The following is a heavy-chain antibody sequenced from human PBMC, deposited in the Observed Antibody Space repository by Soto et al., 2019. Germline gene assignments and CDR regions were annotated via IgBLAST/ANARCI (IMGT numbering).Heavy chain of an antibody. CDR3: ARGNCSSTSCPWGDYYYYGMDV. CDR1: GGSISSYY. V-gene: IGHV4-59*01. D-gene: IGHD2-2*01. CDR2: IYYSGST. J-gene: IGHJ6*02. Sequence: PSETLSLTXTVSGGSISSYYWSWIRQPPGKGLEWSGYIYYSGSTNYNPSLKSRVTISVDTSKIQFSLKLSSVTAADTAVYYCARGNCSSTSCPWGDYYYYGMDVWGQGTTVTVSS.